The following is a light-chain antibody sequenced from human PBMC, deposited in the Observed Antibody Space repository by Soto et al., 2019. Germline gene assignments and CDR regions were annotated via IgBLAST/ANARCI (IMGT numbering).Light chain of an antibody. J-gene: IGKJ5*01. CDR2: DAS. Sequence: EIVLTQSPATLSLSPGEIATLSCRASQSVGSYLAWYQQKPGQSPSLLIHDASYRATGIPPRFSGSGSGTDFTLTISSLAPEDFAVYYCQQRSNWPRTFGQGTRLEIK. V-gene: IGKV3-11*01. CDR3: QQRSNWPRT. CDR1: QSVGSY.